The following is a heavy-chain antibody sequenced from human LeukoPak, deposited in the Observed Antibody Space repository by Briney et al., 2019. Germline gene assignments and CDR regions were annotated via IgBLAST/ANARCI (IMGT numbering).Heavy chain of an antibody. D-gene: IGHD2-21*01. Sequence: PGGSLRLSCAASGFTFSSYAMSWVRQAPWKGLEWVSAISGSGGSTYYADSVKGRFTISRYNSKNTLYLQMNSLRAEDTAVYYCAKVGNGYNYFDYWGQGTLVTVSS. J-gene: IGHJ4*02. CDR1: GFTFSSYA. CDR3: AKVGNGYNYFDY. V-gene: IGHV3-23*01. CDR2: ISGSGGST.